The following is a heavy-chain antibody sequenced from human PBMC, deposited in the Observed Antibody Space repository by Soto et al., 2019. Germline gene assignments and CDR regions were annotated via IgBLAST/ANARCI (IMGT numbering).Heavy chain of an antibody. D-gene: IGHD3-22*01. Sequence: QVQLQESGPGLVKPSGTLSLTCAVSGGSISSSNWWSWVRQPPGKGLEWIGENYHSGSTNYNPALKSRVTISVDKSKNHFSLKLSSVTAADTAVYYCASRSDSSGYYLPDYWGQGTLVTVSS. J-gene: IGHJ4*02. CDR1: GGSISSSNW. V-gene: IGHV4-4*02. CDR2: NYHSGST. CDR3: ASRSDSSGYYLPDY.